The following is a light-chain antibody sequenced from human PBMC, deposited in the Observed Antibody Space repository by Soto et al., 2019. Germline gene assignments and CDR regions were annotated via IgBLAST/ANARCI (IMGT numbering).Light chain of an antibody. CDR3: QKYNSATQLT. J-gene: IGKJ4*01. CDR2: ASS. CDR1: QGISNY. V-gene: IGKV1-27*01. Sequence: DIQMTQSPSSLSASVGDRVTITCRASQGISNYLAWYQQNPGKVPKLLIYASSTLQSGVPSRFSGSGSGTDFTLTISSLQPEDVATYYCQKYNSATQLTFGGGTKVEIK.